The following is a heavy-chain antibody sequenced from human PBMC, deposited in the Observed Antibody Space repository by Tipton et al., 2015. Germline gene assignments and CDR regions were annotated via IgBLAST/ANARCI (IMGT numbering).Heavy chain of an antibody. J-gene: IGHJ6*02. D-gene: IGHD2-15*01. Sequence: GSLRLSCEASGFTFNSYSMNWVRQAPGKGLEWVASISSTSIYIYYADSVKGRFTISRDNAKNSLFLQMNSLRAEDTAVYYCGRDCSGGSCKYYDYGMDVWGQGTTVTVPS. V-gene: IGHV3-21*01. CDR2: ISSTSIYI. CDR1: GFTFNSYS. CDR3: GRDCSGGSCKYYDYGMDV.